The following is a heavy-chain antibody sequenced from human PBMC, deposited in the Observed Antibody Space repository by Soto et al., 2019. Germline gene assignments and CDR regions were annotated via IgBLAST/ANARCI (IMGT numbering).Heavy chain of an antibody. CDR2: INPILSMS. D-gene: IGHD3-10*01. J-gene: IGHJ4*02. CDR1: GDTFSFYT. V-gene: IGHV1-69*02. Sequence: QVQLVQSGAEVKKPGSSVKVSCKASGDTFSFYTINWVRQAPGLGLEWVGRINPILSMSNYAQKFQDRVTMTAEKSTSTAYMELRSLRSEDTAMYYCAASYGSGYRAFDYWGQGALVTVSS. CDR3: AASYGSGYRAFDY.